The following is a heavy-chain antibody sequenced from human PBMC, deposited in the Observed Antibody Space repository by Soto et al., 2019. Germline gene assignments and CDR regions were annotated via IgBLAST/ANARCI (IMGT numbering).Heavy chain of an antibody. D-gene: IGHD5-12*01. V-gene: IGHV4-4*07. J-gene: IGHJ4*02. CDR1: GGSINTFC. CDR2: IFSSGST. CDR3: EREGSYSAYNFAHGIQLWSFDF. Sequence: SETLALSCTVSGGSINTFCLSWVRQPTGKGLEWIGRIFSSGSTSFNPSLESRVAMSVETSKNHFSLNLSSVTAADMDVYYCEREGSYSAYNFAHGIQLWSFDFWGQGALVTVSS.